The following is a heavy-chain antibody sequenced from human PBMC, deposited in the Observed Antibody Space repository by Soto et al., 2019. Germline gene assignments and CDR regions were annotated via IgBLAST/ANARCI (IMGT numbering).Heavy chain of an antibody. Sequence: PSETLSLTCTVSGGSISSGGYYWSWIRQHPGKGLEWIGYIYYSGSTYYNPSLKSRVTISVDTSKNQFSLKLRSVTAADTAVYYCARGGCRSTSGCHFYYYEGMVVWGQGTTATVFS. V-gene: IGHV4-31*03. D-gene: IGHD2-2*01. J-gene: IGHJ6*01. CDR2: IYYSGST. CDR3: ARGGCRSTSGCHFYYYEGMVV. CDR1: GGSISSGGYY.